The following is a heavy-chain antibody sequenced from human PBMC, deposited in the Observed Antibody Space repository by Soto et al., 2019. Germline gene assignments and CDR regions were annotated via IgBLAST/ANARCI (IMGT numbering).Heavy chain of an antibody. CDR3: VNERDDASWTAFDH. Sequence: EVRLVESGGVVVQPGGSLRLSCAASGFMFDDFSMHWVRQAPGKGLEWVALIGRDGINTYYADSVRGRFIVSRDNSKNSLYLQMNSLRSEDSALYYCVNERDDASWTAFDHWGQGTLVTVSS. J-gene: IGHJ4*02. CDR2: IGRDGINT. D-gene: IGHD2-2*01. V-gene: IGHV3-43*01. CDR1: GFMFDDFS.